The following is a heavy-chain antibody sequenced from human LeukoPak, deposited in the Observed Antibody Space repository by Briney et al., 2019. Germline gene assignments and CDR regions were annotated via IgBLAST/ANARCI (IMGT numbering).Heavy chain of an antibody. Sequence: GGSLRLSCAASGFTFRNHGMHWVRQAPGKGLEWAAIIWYDGSNKYYADSVKGRFTISRDNSKNTLYLQMNSLRAEDTAVYYCARDLRATLFDYWGQGTLVTVSS. J-gene: IGHJ4*02. CDR2: IWYDGSNK. CDR1: GFTFRNHG. V-gene: IGHV3-33*01. D-gene: IGHD2/OR15-2a*01. CDR3: ARDLRATLFDY.